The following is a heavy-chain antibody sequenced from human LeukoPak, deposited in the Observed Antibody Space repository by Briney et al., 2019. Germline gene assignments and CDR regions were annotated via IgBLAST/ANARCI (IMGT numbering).Heavy chain of an antibody. D-gene: IGHD2-2*01. Sequence: SETLSLTCTVSGASMSTYYWSWIRQPPGKGLEWIAYIYHSGSTNYNPSLKSRVTISVDTSKNQFSLKLSSVTAADTAVYYCANFPCSSTSCSDYWGQGTLVTVSS. J-gene: IGHJ4*02. V-gene: IGHV4-59*08. CDR1: GASMSTYY. CDR2: IYHSGST. CDR3: ANFPCSSTSCSDY.